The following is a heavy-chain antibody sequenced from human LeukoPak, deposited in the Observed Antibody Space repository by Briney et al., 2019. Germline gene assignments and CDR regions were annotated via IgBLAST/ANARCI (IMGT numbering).Heavy chain of an antibody. CDR3: ARAEYSNSWAFDY. D-gene: IGHD6-6*01. V-gene: IGHV4-39*01. J-gene: IGHJ4*02. CDR1: GGSISNNNYY. Sequence: KPSETLSLTCTVSGGSISNNNYYWGWIRQPPGKGLEWIGTIYYSGSTYYNPSLKSRVTISVDTSKNQFSLKLSSVTAADTAVYYCARAEYSNSWAFDYWGQGTLVTVSS. CDR2: IYYSGST.